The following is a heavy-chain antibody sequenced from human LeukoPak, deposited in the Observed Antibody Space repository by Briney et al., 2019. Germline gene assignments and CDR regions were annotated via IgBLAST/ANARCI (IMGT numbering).Heavy chain of an antibody. CDR2: INDSGST. Sequence: SETLSLTCAVYGGSFCGYYWSWIRQPPGKGLEWIGEINDSGSTNYNPSLKSRVTISVDTSKNQFSLKLSSVTAADMAVYYCARPGHYYGSGSYSDFDYWGQGTLVTVSS. CDR1: GGSFCGYY. D-gene: IGHD3-10*01. V-gene: IGHV4-34*01. CDR3: ARPGHYYGSGSYSDFDY. J-gene: IGHJ4*02.